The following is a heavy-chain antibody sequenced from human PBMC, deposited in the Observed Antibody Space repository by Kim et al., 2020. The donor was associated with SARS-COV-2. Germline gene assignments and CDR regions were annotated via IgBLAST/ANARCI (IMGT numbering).Heavy chain of an antibody. V-gene: IGHV3-23*01. D-gene: IGHD3-10*01. CDR3: AKDQGYYGSGSYYNGEDY. Sequence: KGRYTISRNNSKNPLYLQMNSLRAEDTAVYYCAKDQGYYGSGSYYNGEDYWGQGTLVTVSS. J-gene: IGHJ4*02.